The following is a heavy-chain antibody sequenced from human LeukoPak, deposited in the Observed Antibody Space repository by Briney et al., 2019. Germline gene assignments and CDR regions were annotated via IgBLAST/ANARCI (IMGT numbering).Heavy chain of an antibody. J-gene: IGHJ4*02. D-gene: IGHD6-19*01. Sequence: ASVKVSCKASGYTFTSYGISWVRQAPGQGLEWMGWISAYNGNTNYAQKLQGRVTMTTDTSTSTAYMELRSLRSDDTAVYYCARVAVTLTGYPAPADYWGQGTLVTVSS. CDR1: GYTFTSYG. V-gene: IGHV1-18*01. CDR2: ISAYNGNT. CDR3: ARVAVTLTGYPAPADY.